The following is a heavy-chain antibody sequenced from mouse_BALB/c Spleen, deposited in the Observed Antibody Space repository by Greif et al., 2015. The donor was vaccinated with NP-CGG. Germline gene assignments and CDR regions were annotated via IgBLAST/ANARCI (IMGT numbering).Heavy chain of an antibody. Sequence: QVQLQQSGAELVRPGASVTLSCKASGYTFTDYEMHWVKQTPVHGLEWIGAIDPETGGTAYNQKFKGKATLTADKSSSTAYMELRSLTSEDSAVYYCTITTAYWGQGTLVTVSA. D-gene: IGHD2-4*01. V-gene: IGHV1-15*01. CDR1: GYTFTDYE. CDR2: IDPETGGT. CDR3: TITTAY. J-gene: IGHJ3*01.